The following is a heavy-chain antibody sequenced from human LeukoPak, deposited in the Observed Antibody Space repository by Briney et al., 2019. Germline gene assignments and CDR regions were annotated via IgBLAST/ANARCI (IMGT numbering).Heavy chain of an antibody. Sequence: SETLSLTCVVYGGAFSGYYWSWIRQPPGKGLEWIGEINHRGSTNYNPSLKSRVSISVDTSKNQFSLKLTSVTAADTAVYYCAGKAVAGPYFDYWGQGTLSPSPQ. CDR2: INHRGST. D-gene: IGHD6-19*01. V-gene: IGHV4-34*01. CDR3: AGKAVAGPYFDY. CDR1: GGAFSGYY. J-gene: IGHJ4*02.